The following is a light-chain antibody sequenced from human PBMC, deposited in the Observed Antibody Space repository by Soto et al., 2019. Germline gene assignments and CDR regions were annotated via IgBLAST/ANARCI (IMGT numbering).Light chain of an antibody. Sequence: EIVLTQSPGPLSLSPGERATLSCRASQSVSSNYLAWYQQKPGQAPRLLIYGASSRATGIPDRFSGSGSGTDFTLTISRLEPEDFAVYYCQQYGSSPTAFGQGTKVEIK. V-gene: IGKV3-20*01. CDR3: QQYGSSPTA. CDR2: GAS. CDR1: QSVSSNY. J-gene: IGKJ1*01.